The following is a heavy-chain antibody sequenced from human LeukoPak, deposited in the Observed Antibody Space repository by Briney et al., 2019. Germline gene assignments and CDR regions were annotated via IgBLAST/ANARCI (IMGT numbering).Heavy chain of an antibody. CDR1: GYTFTSYG. CDR3: ASNSFGGGIVVVPAAIRYYYYYMDV. Sequence: ASVKVSCKASGYTFTSYGISWVRQAPGQGLEWMGWISAYNGNTNYAQKLQGRVTMTTDTSTSTAYMGLRSLRSDDTAVYYCASNSFGGGIVVVPAAIRYYYYYMDVWGKGTTVTVSS. CDR2: ISAYNGNT. D-gene: IGHD2-2*02. V-gene: IGHV1-18*01. J-gene: IGHJ6*03.